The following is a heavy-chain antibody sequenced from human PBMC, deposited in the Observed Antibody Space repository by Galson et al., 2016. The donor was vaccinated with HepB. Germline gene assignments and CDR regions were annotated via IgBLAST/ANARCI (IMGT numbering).Heavy chain of an antibody. J-gene: IGHJ6*04. D-gene: IGHD5-12*01. CDR1: GFTFSQFA. CDR2: ISYDGTKQ. Sequence: SLRLSCAASGFTFSQFAVHWVRQAPGKGLEWVAVISYDGTKQYYTDSVKGRLTVSRDDSKNTLYLQMNTLRPEDTAVYYCARDQKYSGYDFYYAMDVWGKGATVTVSS. V-gene: IGHV3-30*04. CDR3: ARDQKYSGYDFYYAMDV.